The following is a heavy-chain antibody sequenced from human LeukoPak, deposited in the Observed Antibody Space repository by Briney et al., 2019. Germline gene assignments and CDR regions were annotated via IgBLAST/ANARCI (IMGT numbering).Heavy chain of an antibody. Sequence: PGGSLRLSCAASGFTFSSYSMNWVRQAPGKGLEWVSSISSSSSYIHYADSVKGRFTISRDNAENSLYLQMNSLKAEDTAVYYCAELGITMIGGVWGKGTTVTISS. CDR2: ISSSSSYI. CDR1: GFTFSSYS. D-gene: IGHD3-10*02. CDR3: AELGITMIGGV. J-gene: IGHJ6*04. V-gene: IGHV3-21*01.